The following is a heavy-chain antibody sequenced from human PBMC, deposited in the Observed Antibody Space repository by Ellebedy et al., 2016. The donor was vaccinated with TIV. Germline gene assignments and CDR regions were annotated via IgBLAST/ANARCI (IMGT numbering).Heavy chain of an antibody. CDR1: GYSFTSYW. Sequence: GESLKISXKGSGYSFTSYWIGWVRQMPGKGLEWMGRIDPSDSYTNYSPSFQGHVTISADKSISTAYLQWSSLKASDTAMYYCARHDQLRYFDWLLGDYYGMDVWGQGTTVTVSS. D-gene: IGHD3-9*01. CDR2: IDPSDSYT. V-gene: IGHV5-10-1*01. CDR3: ARHDQLRYFDWLLGDYYGMDV. J-gene: IGHJ6*02.